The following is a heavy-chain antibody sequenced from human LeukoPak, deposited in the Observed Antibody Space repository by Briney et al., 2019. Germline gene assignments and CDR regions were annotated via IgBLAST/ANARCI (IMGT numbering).Heavy chain of an antibody. CDR3: ARLNDCTNGVCFYYFDF. D-gene: IGHD2-8*01. CDR1: GDSISGYY. CDR2: TSYSGST. Sequence: SETLSLTCTVSGDSISGYYWSWIRQPPGKGLEWIGSTSYSGSTNYNPSLKSRVTISVDTFKNQFSLKLTSVTAADTAVYYCARLNDCTNGVCFYYFDFWGQGTLVTVSS. V-gene: IGHV4-59*01. J-gene: IGHJ4*02.